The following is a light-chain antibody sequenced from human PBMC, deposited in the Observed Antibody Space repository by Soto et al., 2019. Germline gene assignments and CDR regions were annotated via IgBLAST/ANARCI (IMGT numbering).Light chain of an antibody. Sequence: QPVLTQTPSVSGAPGQTVTISSTGSSSNIGAGYDVHWYQQLPGTAPKLLIYANSIRPSGVPDRFSGSKSGTSASLAITGLQAEDEADYYCQSYDSSLSGYVFGTGTKLTVL. CDR2: ANS. J-gene: IGLJ1*01. CDR1: SSNIGAGYD. CDR3: QSYDSSLSGYV. V-gene: IGLV1-40*01.